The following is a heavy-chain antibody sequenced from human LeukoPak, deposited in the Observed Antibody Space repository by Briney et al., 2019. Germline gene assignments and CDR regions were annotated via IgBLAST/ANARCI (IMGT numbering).Heavy chain of an antibody. J-gene: IGHJ4*02. V-gene: IGHV4-4*02. CDR2: IFHSGST. Sequence: SGTLSLTCAVSGGSVNNNNWLNWIRQSPGKGLEWIGDIFHSGSTNYNPPLKSRVTISLDKSKNQFSLNLTSVTAADTAVYYCAVLEGYYSGSGTYYWGRGTLVTVSS. CDR3: AVLEGYYSGSGTYY. CDR1: GGSVNNNNW. D-gene: IGHD3-10*01.